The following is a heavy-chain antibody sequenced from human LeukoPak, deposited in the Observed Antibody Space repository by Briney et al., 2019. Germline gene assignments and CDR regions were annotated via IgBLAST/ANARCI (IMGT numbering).Heavy chain of an antibody. CDR3: ARHADLDSSYYYYMDV. V-gene: IGHV1-69*02. J-gene: IGHJ6*03. D-gene: IGHD5-18*01. Sequence: SVKVSCKASGGTFSSYTISWVRQAPGQGLEWMGRIIPILGIANYAQKFQGRVTITADKSTSTAYMELSSLRSEDTAVYYCARHADLDSSYYYYMDVWGKGTTVTVSS. CDR2: IIPILGIA. CDR1: GGTFSSYT.